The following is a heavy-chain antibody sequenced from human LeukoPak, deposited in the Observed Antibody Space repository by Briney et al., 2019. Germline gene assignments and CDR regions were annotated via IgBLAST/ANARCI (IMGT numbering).Heavy chain of an antibody. V-gene: IGHV4-61*02. Sequence: SQTLSLTCTVSGGSISSGSYYWSWIRQPAGKGLEWIGRIHTSGSTNYNPSLKSRVTISVDTSKNQFSLKLSSVTAADTAVYYCARDGEDGYNLYNWFDPWGQGTLVTVSS. D-gene: IGHD5-24*01. CDR1: GGSISSGSYY. CDR2: IHTSGST. CDR3: ARDGEDGYNLYNWFDP. J-gene: IGHJ5*02.